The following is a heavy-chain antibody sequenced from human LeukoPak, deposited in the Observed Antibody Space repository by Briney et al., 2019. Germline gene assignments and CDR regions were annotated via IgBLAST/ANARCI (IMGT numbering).Heavy chain of an antibody. Sequence: TGGSLRLSCAASGFTFSGSGMHWVRQAPGKGLEWVAFIRYHGSDKFYADSVKGRFTISRDNSKNTLYLQMNSLRADETAVYYCAKDPTHYNILTGFRRRDAFDIWGQGTMVTVSS. V-gene: IGHV3-30*02. CDR2: IRYHGSDK. J-gene: IGHJ3*02. CDR3: AKDPTHYNILTGFRRRDAFDI. CDR1: GFTFSGSG. D-gene: IGHD3-9*01.